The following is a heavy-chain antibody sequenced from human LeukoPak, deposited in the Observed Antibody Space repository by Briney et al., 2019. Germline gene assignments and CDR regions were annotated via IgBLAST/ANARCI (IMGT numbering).Heavy chain of an antibody. V-gene: IGHV1-8*01. CDR2: MNPNSGNT. Sequence: ASVKVSCKASGYTFTSYDINWVRQATGQGLEWMGWMNPNSGNTGYAQKFQGRVTMTRNTSISTAYMELSSLRSEDTAVYYCARVDTTWEQLVQNALDIWGQGTMVTVSS. CDR1: GYTFTSYD. J-gene: IGHJ3*02. CDR3: ARVDTTWEQLVQNALDI. D-gene: IGHD6-13*01.